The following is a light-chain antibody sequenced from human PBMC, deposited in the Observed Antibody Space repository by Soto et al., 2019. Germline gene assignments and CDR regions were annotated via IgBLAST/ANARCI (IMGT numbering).Light chain of an antibody. CDR1: SSDVGGYNY. CDR2: DVS. CDR3: SSYTTSSTWV. V-gene: IGLV2-14*01. J-gene: IGLJ3*02. Sequence: QSVLTQPASVSGSPGQSITISCTGTSSDVGGYNYVSWYQQHPGKVPKLMIYDVSNRPSGVSNRFSGSKSGNTASLTISGLQAEDEADYYCSSYTTSSTWVFGGGTKLTV.